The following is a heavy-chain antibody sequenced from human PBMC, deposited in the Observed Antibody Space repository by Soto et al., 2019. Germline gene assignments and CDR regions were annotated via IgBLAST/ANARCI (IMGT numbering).Heavy chain of an antibody. CDR2: TYYRSKWYN. V-gene: IGHV6-1*01. J-gene: IGHJ4*02. CDR1: GDSVSSNSAA. CDR3: DTAIYYCAKLGSSSWSPHYYFDY. D-gene: IGHD3-10*01. Sequence: SQTLSLTCAISGDSVSSNSAAWNWIRQSPSRGLEWLGRTYYRSKWYNDYAVSVKSRITINPDTSKNQFSLQLNTLYLQMSSLRAEDTAIYYCAKLGSSSWSPHYYFDYWGQGTLVTVSS.